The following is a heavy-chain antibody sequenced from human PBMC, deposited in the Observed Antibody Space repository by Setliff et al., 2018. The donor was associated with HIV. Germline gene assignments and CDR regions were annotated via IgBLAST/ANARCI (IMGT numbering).Heavy chain of an antibody. V-gene: IGHV4-4*09. Sequence: SETLSLTCTVSGDSISNYYWSWVRQPPGKGLEWIGYIYTTGSTYYNPSLKSRLTISVDTSKNQFSLKLSSVTAADTAVYYCARHSPSDYWGQGTLVTVSS. J-gene: IGHJ4*02. CDR1: GDSISNYY. CDR3: ARHSPSDY. CDR2: IYTTGST.